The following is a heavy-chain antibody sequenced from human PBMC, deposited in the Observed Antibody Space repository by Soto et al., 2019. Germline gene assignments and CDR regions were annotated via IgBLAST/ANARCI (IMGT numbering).Heavy chain of an antibody. Sequence: SETLSLTCTVSGGSIRSSYWTWIRQPPGKGLEWIGYIYYSGSTNYNPSLKSRLTISVDTSKNQFSLKLRSVTAADTAVYYCARGCSGGSCSGSVHYWGQGTLVTVS. D-gene: IGHD2-15*01. V-gene: IGHV4-59*01. CDR1: GGSIRSSY. J-gene: IGHJ4*02. CDR3: ARGCSGGSCSGSVHY. CDR2: IYYSGST.